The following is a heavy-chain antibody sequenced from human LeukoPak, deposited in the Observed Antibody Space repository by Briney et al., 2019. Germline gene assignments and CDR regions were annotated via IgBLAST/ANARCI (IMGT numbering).Heavy chain of an antibody. CDR3: AGYYYDSSGYCGFDY. J-gene: IGHJ4*02. CDR2: ISSSGSTI. CDR1: GFTFSSYE. D-gene: IGHD3-22*01. Sequence: GGSLRLSCAASGFTFSSYEMNWVRQAPGKGLEWVSYISSSGSTIYYADSVKGRFTISRDNAKNSLYLQMNSLRAEDTAVYYCAGYYYDSSGYCGFDYWGQGTLVTVSS. V-gene: IGHV3-48*03.